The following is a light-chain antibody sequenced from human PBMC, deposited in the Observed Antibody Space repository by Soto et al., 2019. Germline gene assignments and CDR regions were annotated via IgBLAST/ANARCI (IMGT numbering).Light chain of an antibody. Sequence: QSVLTQPPSVSGAPGKRVTISCTGSSSNIGAGYDVHWYQRLPGTAPKVLIYNNNNRPSGVPDRFSGSKSGTSASLAITGLQAEDEADYYCQSYDSSLSGSYVFGTGTKLTVL. V-gene: IGLV1-40*01. CDR2: NNN. J-gene: IGLJ1*01. CDR1: SSNIGAGYD. CDR3: QSYDSSLSGSYV.